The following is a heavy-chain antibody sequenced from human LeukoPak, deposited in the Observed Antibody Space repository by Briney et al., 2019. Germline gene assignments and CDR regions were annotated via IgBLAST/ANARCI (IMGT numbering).Heavy chain of an antibody. Sequence: SETLSLTCTVSGGPISSSSYYWGWIRQPPGKGLEWIASIYYSGSTYYNPSLKSRVIISVDTSKNQFSLKLNSVTAADTAVYYCARGPSRRAVTITTRRANYYFDYWGQGTLVTVSS. CDR3: ARGPSRRAVTITTRRANYYFDY. CDR1: GGPISSSSYY. D-gene: IGHD3-22*01. J-gene: IGHJ4*02. CDR2: IYYSGST. V-gene: IGHV4-39*07.